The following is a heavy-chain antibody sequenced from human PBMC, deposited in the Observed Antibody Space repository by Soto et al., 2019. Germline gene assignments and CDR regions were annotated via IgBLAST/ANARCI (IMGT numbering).Heavy chain of an antibody. V-gene: IGHV4-31*03. CDR2: IYYSGST. D-gene: IGHD5-18*01. CDR3: ARRYTYGTETDYFDY. CDR1: GGSISSGGFY. Sequence: PSETLSLTCTVSGGSISSGGFYWSWIRQHPGKGPEWIGYIYYSGSTYYNPSLKSRVIISVDTSKNQFSLKLSSVTAADTAVYYCARRYTYGTETDYFDYWGQGTLVTVSS. J-gene: IGHJ4*02.